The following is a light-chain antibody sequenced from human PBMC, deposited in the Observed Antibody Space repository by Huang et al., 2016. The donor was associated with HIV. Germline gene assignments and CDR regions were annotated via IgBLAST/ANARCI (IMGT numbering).Light chain of an antibody. CDR2: GAS. CDR3: HQYNNWPPA. V-gene: IGKV3-15*01. CDR1: QTVTNN. Sequence: MTQSPAILSVSPGERASLSCRASQTVTNNLAWYQHKPGQAPRVLIYGASTRAPGVPARFSGSGSGTDFTLTISSLQSEDFGMYYCHQYNNWPPAFGGGTRVEVK. J-gene: IGKJ4*01.